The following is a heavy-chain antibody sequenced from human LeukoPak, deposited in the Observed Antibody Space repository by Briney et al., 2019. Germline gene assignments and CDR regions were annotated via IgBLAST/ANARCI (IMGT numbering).Heavy chain of an antibody. CDR1: GFSFSSFE. J-gene: IGHJ4*02. CDR2: IKSKTDGGTT. Sequence: PGGSLRLSCAASGFSFSSFEMNWVRQAPGKGLEWVGRIKSKTDGGTTDYAAPVKGRFTISRDDSKNTLYLQMNSLKTEDTAVYYCTQSFRTTWDFDYWGQGTLVTVSS. CDR3: TQSFRTTWDFDY. V-gene: IGHV3-15*01. D-gene: IGHD1-14*01.